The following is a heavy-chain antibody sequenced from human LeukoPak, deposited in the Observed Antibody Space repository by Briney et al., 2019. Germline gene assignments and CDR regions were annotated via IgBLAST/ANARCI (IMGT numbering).Heavy chain of an antibody. CDR3: ARVVGGYSYGTFDY. Sequence: SETLSLTCAVSGGSISSSNWWSWVRPPPGKGLEWIGEIYHSGSTNYNPSLKSRVTISVDKSKNQFSLKLSSVTAADTAVCYCARVVGGYSYGTFDYWGQGTLVTVSS. J-gene: IGHJ4*02. CDR2: IYHSGST. CDR1: GGSISSSNW. V-gene: IGHV4-4*02. D-gene: IGHD5-18*01.